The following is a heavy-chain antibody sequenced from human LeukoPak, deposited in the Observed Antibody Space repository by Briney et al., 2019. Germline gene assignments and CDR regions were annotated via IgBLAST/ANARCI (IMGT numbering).Heavy chain of an antibody. D-gene: IGHD6-19*01. V-gene: IGHV1-69*01. CDR1: GGTFSSYA. Sequence: SVKVSCKASGGTFSSYAISWVRQAPGQGLEWMGGIIPIFGTANYAQKFQGRVTITADESTSTAYMELSSLRSEDTAVYYCARKRAVAGTGYYYYYGMDVWGQGTTVIVSS. CDR2: IIPIFGTA. J-gene: IGHJ6*02. CDR3: ARKRAVAGTGYYYYYGMDV.